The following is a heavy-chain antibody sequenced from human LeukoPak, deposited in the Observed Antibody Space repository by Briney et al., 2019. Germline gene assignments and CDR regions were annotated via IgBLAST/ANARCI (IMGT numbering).Heavy chain of an antibody. CDR1: GGSISSSSYY. D-gene: IGHD3-16*01. CDR2: INYSGST. J-gene: IGHJ4*02. V-gene: IGHV4-39*01. CDR3: TRLMYYDYVWGSFPLGPFDY. Sequence: SETLSLTCTVSGGSISSSSYYWGWIRQPPGKGLEWIGSINYSGSTYYNPSLKSRVTISVDTSKNQVSLKLNSLTAADTAVYYCTRLMYYDYVWGSFPLGPFDYWGQGTLVTVSS.